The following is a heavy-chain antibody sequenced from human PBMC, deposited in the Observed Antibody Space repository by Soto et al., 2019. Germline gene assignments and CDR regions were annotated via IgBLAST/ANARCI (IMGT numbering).Heavy chain of an antibody. CDR3: ATDGDYDYIWGSYRT. Sequence: GASVKVSCKVSGYTLTELFIHWVRQGPGKGLERMGGFDPEDGETIYAQKFQGRVNMTEDTSTDTAYMELSSLRSEDTAVYYCATDGDYDYIWGSYRTWGQGTLVTVSS. V-gene: IGHV1-24*01. CDR2: FDPEDGET. J-gene: IGHJ5*02. CDR1: GYTLTELF. D-gene: IGHD3-16*02.